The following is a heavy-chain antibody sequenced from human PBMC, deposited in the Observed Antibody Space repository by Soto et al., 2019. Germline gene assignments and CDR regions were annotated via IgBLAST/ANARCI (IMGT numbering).Heavy chain of an antibody. V-gene: IGHV1-3*01. CDR2: INAGNGNT. CDR3: ARDPEGAIPFDY. D-gene: IGHD1-26*01. J-gene: IGHJ4*02. CDR1: GYTFTSYA. Sequence: GASVKVSCKASGYTFTSYAMHWVRQAPGQRLEWMGWINAGNGNTKYSQKFQGRVTITRDTSASTAYMELSSLRSEDTAVYYCARDPEGAIPFDYWGQGTLVTVSS.